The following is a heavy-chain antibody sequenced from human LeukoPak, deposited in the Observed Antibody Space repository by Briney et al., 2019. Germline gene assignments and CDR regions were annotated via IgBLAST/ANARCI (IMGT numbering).Heavy chain of an antibody. J-gene: IGHJ5*02. CDR2: IYYSGST. D-gene: IGHD6-19*01. CDR1: GGSISSSSYY. V-gene: IGHV4-39*01. Sequence: SETLSLTCTVSGGSISSSSYYWGWIRQPPGKGLEWIGSIYYSGSTYYNPSLKSRVTISVDTSKNQFSLKLSSVTAADTAVYYCARGQWLVLATNWFDPWGQGTLVTVSS. CDR3: ARGQWLVLATNWFDP.